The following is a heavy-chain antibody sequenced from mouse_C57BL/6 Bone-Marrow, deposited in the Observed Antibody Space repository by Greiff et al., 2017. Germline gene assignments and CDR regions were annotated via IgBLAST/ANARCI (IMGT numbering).Heavy chain of an antibody. V-gene: IGHV1-74*01. Sequence: QVQLKQPGAELVKPGASVKVSCKASGYTFTSYWMHWVKQRPGQGLEWIGRIHPSDSDTNYNQKFKGKATLTVDKSSSTAYMQLSSLTSEDSAVYYCAKDYSNSAWFAYWGQGTLVTVSA. D-gene: IGHD2-5*01. CDR1: GYTFTSYW. CDR2: IHPSDSDT. J-gene: IGHJ3*01. CDR3: AKDYSNSAWFAY.